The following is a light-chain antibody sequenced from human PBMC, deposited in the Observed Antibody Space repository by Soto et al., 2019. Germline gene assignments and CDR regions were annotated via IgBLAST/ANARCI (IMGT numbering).Light chain of an antibody. V-gene: IGKV3-20*01. CDR3: QQYGNSPPYT. CDR1: QSVSSTY. J-gene: IGKJ2*01. CDR2: GAS. Sequence: EIVLTQSPGTLSLSPGERATLSCRASQSVSSTYLAWYQQKPGQAPRLLIYGASSRATGIPDRFSGSGSGTDFTLTISRLEPEDFAVYYCQQYGNSPPYTFGPGTNLEIK.